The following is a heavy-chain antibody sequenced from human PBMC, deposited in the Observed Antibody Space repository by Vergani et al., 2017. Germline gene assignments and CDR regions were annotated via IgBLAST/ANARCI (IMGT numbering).Heavy chain of an antibody. CDR2: TSTDGST. CDR3: ARGTVVTSLDCYRFHYMDV. Sequence: QVQLQESGPGLGKPSQTLSPTCSVSGCAVNSGSNFWTWIRQPAGKGLEWIGRTSTDGSTNYNPSLKSRVTVSVDTSKTQISLRRTSVTAEVTAVYYCARGTVVTSLDCYRFHYMDVWGEGTAVTVSS. CDR1: GCAVNSGSNF. J-gene: IGHJ6*03. V-gene: IGHV4-61*02. D-gene: IGHD3-16*02.